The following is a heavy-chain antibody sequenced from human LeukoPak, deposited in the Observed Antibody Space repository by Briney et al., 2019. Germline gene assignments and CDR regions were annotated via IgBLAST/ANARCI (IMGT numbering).Heavy chain of an antibody. CDR3: ARVIIVGATGI. Sequence: GGSLRLSCAASGFTFDDYVMQWVRQAPGKGLKWVSLINGDGGTTYYADSVKGRFTISRDNSKKSLYLQMNSLRAEDTAVYYCARVIIVGATGIWGQGTMVTVSS. J-gene: IGHJ3*02. D-gene: IGHD1-26*01. CDR1: GFTFDDYV. V-gene: IGHV3-43*02. CDR2: INGDGGTT.